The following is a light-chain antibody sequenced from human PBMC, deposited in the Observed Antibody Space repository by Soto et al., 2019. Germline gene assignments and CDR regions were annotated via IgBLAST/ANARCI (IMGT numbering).Light chain of an antibody. CDR2: GAS. Sequence: EIVMTQSPATLSVSPGERATLSCRASQSVSSNLAWYQQKPGQAPRLLIYGASTMATGIPARFSGSGSGTEFNLTISSLQSEDFAVYYCQQYNNWTPLTFGQGTRLEIK. CDR1: QSVSSN. J-gene: IGKJ5*01. CDR3: QQYNNWTPLT. V-gene: IGKV3-15*01.